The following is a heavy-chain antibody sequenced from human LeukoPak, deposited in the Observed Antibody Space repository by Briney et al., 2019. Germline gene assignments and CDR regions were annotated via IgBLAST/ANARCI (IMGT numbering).Heavy chain of an antibody. CDR3: ARVVVRGVIIGGLDY. V-gene: IGHV1-46*01. J-gene: IGHJ4*02. D-gene: IGHD3-10*01. CDR1: GYTLTSYY. Sequence: ASVKVSCKASGYTLTSYYMHWVRQAPGQGLEWMGIINPSGGSTSYAQKFQGRVTMTRDMSTSTVYMELSSLRSEDTAVYYCARVVVRGVIIGGLDYWGQGTLVTVSS. CDR2: INPSGGST.